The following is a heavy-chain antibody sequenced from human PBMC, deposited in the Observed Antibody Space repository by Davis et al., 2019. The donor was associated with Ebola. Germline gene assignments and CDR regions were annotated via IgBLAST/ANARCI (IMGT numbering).Heavy chain of an antibody. CDR3: ASLRRTITGMDDGFDV. D-gene: IGHD1-20*01. J-gene: IGHJ3*01. V-gene: IGHV5-51*01. Sequence: GESLKISCKGSGYTFTFHWIAWVRQMPGKGLEWMGVIFTGDSDTRYSPSFRGQVTISADKSTRTAYLQWGRLKASDTAMYYCASLRRTITGMDDGFDVWGQGTMVTVSS. CDR1: GYTFTFHW. CDR2: IFTGDSDT.